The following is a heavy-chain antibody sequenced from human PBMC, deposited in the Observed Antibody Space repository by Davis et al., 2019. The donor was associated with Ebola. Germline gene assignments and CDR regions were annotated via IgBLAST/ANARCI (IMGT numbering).Heavy chain of an antibody. D-gene: IGHD2-15*01. CDR1: GFMFTKYY. V-gene: IGHV1-2*02. Sequence: AASVKVSCKSSGFMFTKYYMHWVRQAPGQGLEWMGWINLASGDTNYARKFEGRVTMTRDTSISTAYMELSRLRSDDTAVYYCARGVEEDIVVLVAAYNWFDPWGQGTLVTVSS. J-gene: IGHJ5*02. CDR2: INLASGDT. CDR3: ARGVEEDIVVLVAAYNWFDP.